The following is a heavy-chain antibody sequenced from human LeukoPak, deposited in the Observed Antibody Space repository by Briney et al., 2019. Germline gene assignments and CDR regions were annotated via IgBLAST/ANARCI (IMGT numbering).Heavy chain of an antibody. J-gene: IGHJ3*02. CDR3: ARTRITMVRGVATDAFDI. CDR2: INHSGST. D-gene: IGHD3-10*01. Sequence: PSETLSLTCAVYGGSFSGYYWSWIRQPPGKGLEWIGEINHSGSTNYNPSLKSRVTISVDTSKNQFSLKLSSVTAADTAVYYCARTRITMVRGVATDAFDIWGQGTMVTVSS. V-gene: IGHV4-34*01. CDR1: GGSFSGYY.